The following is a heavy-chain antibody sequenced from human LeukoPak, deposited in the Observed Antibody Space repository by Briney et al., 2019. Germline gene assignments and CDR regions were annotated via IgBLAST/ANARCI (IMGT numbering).Heavy chain of an antibody. CDR3: ARPKRGDYGFSICYYYMDV. J-gene: IGHJ6*03. CDR2: ISSSSSTI. CDR1: GFTFSSYS. D-gene: IGHD4-17*01. Sequence: GGSLRLSCAASGFTFSSYSMNWVRQAPGKGLECVSYISSSSSTIYYADSVKGRFTISRDNAKNSLYLQMNSLRAEDTAVYYCARPKRGDYGFSICYYYMDVWGKGTTVTVSS. V-gene: IGHV3-48*01.